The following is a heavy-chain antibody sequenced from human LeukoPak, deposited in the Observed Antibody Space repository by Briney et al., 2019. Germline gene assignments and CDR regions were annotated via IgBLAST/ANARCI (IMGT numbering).Heavy chain of an antibody. Sequence: PSETLSLTCTVSGGSISSSSYYWGWIRQPPGKGLEWIGSIYYSGSTYYNPSLKSRVTISVDTSKNQFSLKLSSVTAADTAVYYCARQQMWELLGGFDYWGQGTLVTVSS. V-gene: IGHV4-39*01. D-gene: IGHD1-26*01. CDR3: ARQQMWELLGGFDY. CDR1: GGSISSSSYY. J-gene: IGHJ4*02. CDR2: IYYSGST.